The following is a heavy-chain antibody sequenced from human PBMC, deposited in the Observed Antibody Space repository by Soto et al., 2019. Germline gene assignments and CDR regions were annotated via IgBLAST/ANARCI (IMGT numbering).Heavy chain of an antibody. J-gene: IGHJ4*02. D-gene: IGHD6-19*01. CDR3: ARVGGWFDLDF. CDR2: IYYSGNT. V-gene: IGHV4-39*01. Sequence: SETLSLTCTVSGGSISSSRYYWGWIRQPPGKGLEWIGSIYYSGNTYYNPSLKSRVSISADTSKNQFSLKLSSLTAADTAVYYCARVGGWFDLDFWGQGTLVTVSS. CDR1: GGSISSSRYY.